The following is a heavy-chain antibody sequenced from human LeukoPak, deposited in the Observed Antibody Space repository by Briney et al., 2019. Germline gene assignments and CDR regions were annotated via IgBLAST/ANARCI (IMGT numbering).Heavy chain of an antibody. CDR1: GGSISSYR. J-gene: IGHJ4*02. CDR3: ARGSQYCGGGSCYFNY. D-gene: IGHD2-15*01. CDR2: IYYSGST. Sequence: PSETLSLTCTISGGSISSYRWSWIRQPPGKGLEWIGYIYYSGSTKYNPSLESRVTMSVDTSKDQFSLKVNSVTAADTAVYYCARGSQYCGGGSCYFNYWGQGTLVTVSS. V-gene: IGHV4-59*01.